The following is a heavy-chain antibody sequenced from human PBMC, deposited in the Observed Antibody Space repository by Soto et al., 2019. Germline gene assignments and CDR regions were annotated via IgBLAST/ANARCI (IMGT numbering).Heavy chain of an antibody. CDR2: IWGGGGRT. D-gene: IGHD4-17*01. CDR1: GFTFSSYA. CDR3: AKNDYGDDTFDY. J-gene: IGHJ4*02. V-gene: IGHV3-23*01. Sequence: EVQLLESGGGLVQPGGSLRLSCAASGFTFSSYAMRWVRQAPGKGLEWVSAIWGGGGRTYYADSVKGRFTISRDNYKNTLYQPMHSLRAEDTAVYYCAKNDYGDDTFDYWGQGTLVTASA.